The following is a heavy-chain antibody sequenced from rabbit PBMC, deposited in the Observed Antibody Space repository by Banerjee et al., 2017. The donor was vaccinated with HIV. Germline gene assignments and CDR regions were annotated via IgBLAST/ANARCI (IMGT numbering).Heavy chain of an antibody. Sequence: QEQLVESGGGLVKPEGSLTLTCTASGFSFSNKAVMCWVRQAPGKGLEWIACINVVTGKAVYASWAKGRFTISKTSSTTVTLQMTSLTAADTATYFCARNYVNAFDPWGPGTLVTVS. V-gene: IGHV1S45*01. CDR1: GFSFSNKAV. D-gene: IGHD1-1*01. J-gene: IGHJ2*01. CDR3: ARNYVNAFDP. CDR2: INVVTGKA.